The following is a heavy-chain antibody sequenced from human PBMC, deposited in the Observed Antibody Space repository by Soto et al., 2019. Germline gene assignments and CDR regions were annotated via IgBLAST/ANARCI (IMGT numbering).Heavy chain of an antibody. J-gene: IGHJ6*02. Sequence: SETLSLTCAVYGGSFSGYYWSWIRQPPGKGLEWIGEINHSGSTNYNPSLKSRVTISVDTSKNQFSLKVSDTAIYYCARQGLPYRGSGYYDAMDVWGRGTTVTVSS. CDR2: INHSGST. CDR3: ARQGLPYRGSGYYDAMDV. D-gene: IGHD1-26*01. V-gene: IGHV4-34*01. CDR1: GGSFSGYY.